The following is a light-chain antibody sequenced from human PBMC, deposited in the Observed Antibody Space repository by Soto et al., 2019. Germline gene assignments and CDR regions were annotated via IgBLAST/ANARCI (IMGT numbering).Light chain of an antibody. J-gene: IGKJ2*01. CDR1: QSVSSN. CDR3: QQYNNWPHT. CDR2: GAS. Sequence: EIVMTQSPATLSVSPGERATLSCRASQSVSSNLAWYQQKPGQAPRLLIYGASTRATGIPARFSGSGSGTEFTLTISSLQSEDFAVYYCQQYNNWPHTFGQGTNLEIK. V-gene: IGKV3-15*01.